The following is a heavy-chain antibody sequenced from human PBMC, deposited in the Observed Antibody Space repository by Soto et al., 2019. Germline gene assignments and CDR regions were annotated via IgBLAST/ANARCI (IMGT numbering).Heavy chain of an antibody. CDR2: IIPIFGTA. CDR3: ARVDSAPNYYASSGYYYYYYGLDD. CDR1: GGTFSSYA. D-gene: IGHD3-22*01. Sequence: SGKVSCGASGGTFSSYAISWVRQAPVQGLEWMGGIIPIFGTANYAPKFQGRVTITADESTSTAYMELSSLRSEDTAVYYCARVDSAPNYYASSGYYYYYYGLDDWGQGTTVTVSS. J-gene: IGHJ6*02. V-gene: IGHV1-69*01.